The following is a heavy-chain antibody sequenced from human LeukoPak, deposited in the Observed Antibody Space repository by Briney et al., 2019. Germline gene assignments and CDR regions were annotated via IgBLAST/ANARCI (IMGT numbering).Heavy chain of an antibody. D-gene: IGHD6-13*01. J-gene: IGHJ3*02. V-gene: IGHV3-9*01. CDR1: GFTFDDSA. CDR3: AKAVAAPGAFNI. Sequence: GGSLRLSCAASGFTFDDSAMLWVRQAPGKGLEWVSGISWDSGNIIYADSVRGRFTISRDNARNSLHLQMNSLRPEDTALYYCAKAVAAPGAFNIWGQGTMVTVSS. CDR2: ISWDSGNI.